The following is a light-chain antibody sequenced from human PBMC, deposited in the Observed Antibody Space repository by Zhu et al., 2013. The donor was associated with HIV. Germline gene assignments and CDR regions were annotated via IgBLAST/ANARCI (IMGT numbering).Light chain of an antibody. J-gene: IGKJ4*01. CDR2: DAS. CDR1: QSVGTN. CDR3: QQYGSSPLT. Sequence: EIVMTQSPGTLSVSPGERATLSCRASQSVGTNLAWYQQRPDQAPRLLIYDASNRATGIPARFTGTGSGTDFTLSISRLEPEDFAVYYCQQYGSSPLTFGGGTTVEIK. V-gene: IGKV3-20*01.